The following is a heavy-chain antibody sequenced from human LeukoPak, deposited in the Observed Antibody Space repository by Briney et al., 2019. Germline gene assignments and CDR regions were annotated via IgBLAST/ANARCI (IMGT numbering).Heavy chain of an antibody. CDR3: VKMVEMATIRPSFDY. J-gene: IGHJ4*02. D-gene: IGHD5-24*01. CDR1: GFTFSSYA. Sequence: PGGSLRLSCSASGFTFSSYAMHWVRQAPGKGLEYVSAISSNGGSTYYADSVKGRFTISRDNSENTLYLQMSSLRAEDTAVYYCVKMVEMATIRPSFDYWGQGTLVTVSS. CDR2: ISSNGGST. V-gene: IGHV3-64D*06.